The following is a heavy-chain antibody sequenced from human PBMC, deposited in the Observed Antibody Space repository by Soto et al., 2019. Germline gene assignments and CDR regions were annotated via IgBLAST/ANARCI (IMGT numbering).Heavy chain of an antibody. CDR2: IRSKAYGGTT. J-gene: IGHJ4*02. CDR3: TRSPWDYDFFFDY. Sequence: GGSLILSCTASGFTFGDYAMSWFRQAPGKGLEWVGFIRSKAYGGTTEYAASVKGRFTISRDDSKSIAYLQMNSLKTEDTAVYYCTRSPWDYDFFFDYWGQGTLVTVSS. D-gene: IGHD3-3*01. V-gene: IGHV3-49*03. CDR1: GFTFGDYA.